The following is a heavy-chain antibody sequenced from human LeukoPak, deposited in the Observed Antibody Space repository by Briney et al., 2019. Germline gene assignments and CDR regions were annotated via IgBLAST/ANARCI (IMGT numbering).Heavy chain of an antibody. J-gene: IGHJ3*02. CDR3: ARKYSSTWYDALDI. CDR1: GDTVSSNSAA. V-gene: IGHV6-1*01. D-gene: IGHD6-13*01. CDR2: AYYRSKWYN. Sequence: SQTLSLTCAISGDTVSSNSAAWNWIRQSPSRGLEWLGRAYYRSKWYNDYAASVKSRISINPDTSKNHFSLQLNSVTPEDTAVYYCARKYSSTWYDALDIWGQGTMVTVSS.